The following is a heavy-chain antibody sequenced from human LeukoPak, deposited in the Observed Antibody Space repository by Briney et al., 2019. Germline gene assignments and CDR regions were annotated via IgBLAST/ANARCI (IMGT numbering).Heavy chain of an antibody. CDR1: GFTFSSYG. CDR3: AKDGAYSYGPFGGVTKDYYYGMDV. V-gene: IGHV3-30*02. Sequence: GGSLRLSCAASGFTFSSYGMHWVRQAPGKGLEWVAFIRYDGSNKYYADSVKGRFTISRDNSKNTLYLQMNSLRAEDTAVYYCAKDGAYSYGPFGGVTKDYYYGMDVWGQGTTVTVSS. J-gene: IGHJ6*02. D-gene: IGHD5-18*01. CDR2: IRYDGSNK.